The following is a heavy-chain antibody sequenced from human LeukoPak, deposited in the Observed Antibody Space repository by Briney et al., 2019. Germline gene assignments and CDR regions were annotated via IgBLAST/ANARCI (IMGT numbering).Heavy chain of an antibody. CDR3: ARGGPGDGYNFIQFDY. J-gene: IGHJ4*02. V-gene: IGHV1-2*02. D-gene: IGHD5-24*01. Sequence: GASVKVSCKASGYTFTGYYMHWVRQAPGQGLEWMGWINPNSGGTNYAQKFQGRVTMTRDTSISTAYMELSRLRSDDTAVYYCARGGPGDGYNFIQFDYWGQGTLVTVSS. CDR1: GYTFTGYY. CDR2: INPNSGGT.